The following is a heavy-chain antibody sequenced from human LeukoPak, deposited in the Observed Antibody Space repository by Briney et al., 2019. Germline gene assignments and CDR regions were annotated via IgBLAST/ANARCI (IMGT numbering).Heavy chain of an antibody. D-gene: IGHD3-3*01. V-gene: IGHV4-61*02. CDR1: GGSISSGSYY. CDR3: ARATEGYDFWSGYYNYFDY. J-gene: IGHJ4*02. Sequence: SQTLSLTCTVSGGSISSGSYYWSWIRQPAGKGLEWIGRIYTSGSTNYNPSLKSRVTISVDTSKNQLSLKLSSVTAADTAVYYCARATEGYDFWSGYYNYFDYWGQGTLVTVSS. CDR2: IYTSGST.